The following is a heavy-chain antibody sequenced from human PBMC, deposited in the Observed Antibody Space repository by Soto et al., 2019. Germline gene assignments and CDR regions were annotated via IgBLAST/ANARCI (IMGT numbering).Heavy chain of an antibody. J-gene: IGHJ4*02. CDR1: NGSISPNY. CDR3: AILAPYYSVMHY. V-gene: IGHV4-59*08. CDR2: IYYAGTT. D-gene: IGHD3-10*02. Sequence: SETLSLTCTVSNGSISPNYWSWIREPPGKGLEWIGYIYYAGTTTYNPSLQSRVSISVDTSKNEVSLKLTSVTAADTAVDFCAILAPYYSVMHYWCPRTLV.